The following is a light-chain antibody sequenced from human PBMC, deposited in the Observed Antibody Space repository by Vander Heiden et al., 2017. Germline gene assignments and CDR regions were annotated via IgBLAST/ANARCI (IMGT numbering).Light chain of an antibody. V-gene: IGKV3-11*01. J-gene: IGKJ4*01. Sequence: EVVLTPSPATLSLSPGGRATLSCRASQSVGSSLAWYQQKPGQAPRLLIYDASNRATGIPARFSGSGSGTDFTLTISSLEPEDFAVYYCQKRSNWPPVTFGGGTKVEI. CDR3: QKRSNWPPVT. CDR2: DAS. CDR1: QSVGSS.